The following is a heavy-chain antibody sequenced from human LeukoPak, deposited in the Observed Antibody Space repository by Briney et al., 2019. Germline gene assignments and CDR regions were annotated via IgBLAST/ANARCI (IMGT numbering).Heavy chain of an antibody. Sequence: GGSLRLSCAASGFTFSSYSMNWVRQAPGKGLEWVSAISGSGGSTYYAASVKGRFTISRDNSKNTLYLQMNSLRAEDTAVYYCAKVAVADGYNWFDPWGQGTLVTVSS. V-gene: IGHV3-23*01. CDR3: AKVAVADGYNWFDP. J-gene: IGHJ5*02. CDR2: ISGSGGST. CDR1: GFTFSSYS. D-gene: IGHD6-19*01.